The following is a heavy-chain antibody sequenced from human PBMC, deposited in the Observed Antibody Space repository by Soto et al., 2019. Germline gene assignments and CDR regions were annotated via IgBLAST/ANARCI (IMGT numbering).Heavy chain of an antibody. V-gene: IGHV4-59*01. D-gene: IGHD5-18*01. Sequence: SETLCLTCTGSGDSINTYYLTWIRQPPGKGLEWIGYIYYSGSASYNPSLKSRVTISVDPSKNQFSLRLSSVTAADTAVYYCARGGNTALAYYYFGLEVWGQGTTVTVSS. CDR1: GDSINTYY. CDR2: IYYSGSA. J-gene: IGHJ6*02. CDR3: ARGGNTALAYYYFGLEV.